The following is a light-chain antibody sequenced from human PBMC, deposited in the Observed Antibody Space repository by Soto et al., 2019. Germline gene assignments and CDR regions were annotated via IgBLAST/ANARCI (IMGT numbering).Light chain of an antibody. J-gene: IGLJ1*01. CDR2: SHN. CDR1: SSNIGSNS. V-gene: IGLV1-44*01. Sequence: QSVLTQPPSASGTPGQRVSISCSGSSSNIGSNSVNWYQQLPGTAPKLLIYSHNQRPSGVPDRISGSKFGTSASRAISGLQSEDEADYYCAAWDDSLNGPVFGTGTKLTVL. CDR3: AAWDDSLNGPV.